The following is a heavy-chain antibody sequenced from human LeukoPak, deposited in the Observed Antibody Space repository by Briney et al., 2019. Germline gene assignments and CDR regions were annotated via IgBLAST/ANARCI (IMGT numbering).Heavy chain of an antibody. J-gene: IGHJ4*02. CDR3: ARIYYYDSSGYHP. Sequence: SETLSLTCAVYGGSFSGYYWSWIRQPPGKGLEWIGEINHSGSTNYNPSLKSRVTISVDTSMNQFSLKLSSVTAADTAVYYCARIYYYDSSGYHPWGQGTLVTVSS. CDR1: GGSFSGYY. V-gene: IGHV4-34*01. CDR2: INHSGST. D-gene: IGHD3-22*01.